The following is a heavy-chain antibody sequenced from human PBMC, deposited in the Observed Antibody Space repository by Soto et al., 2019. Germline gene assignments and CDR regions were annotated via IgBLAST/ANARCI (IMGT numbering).Heavy chain of an antibody. Sequence: QITLKESGPTLVKPTQTLTLTCTFSGFSLSTSGVGVGWIRQPPGKALEWLALIYWDDDKRYSPSLKSRLTITKDTSKNQVVLTMTNMDPVDAATYYCAHRTATVTTDNWFDPWGQGTLVTVSS. J-gene: IGHJ5*02. D-gene: IGHD4-17*01. CDR2: IYWDDDK. CDR3: AHRTATVTTDNWFDP. CDR1: GFSLSTSGVG. V-gene: IGHV2-5*02.